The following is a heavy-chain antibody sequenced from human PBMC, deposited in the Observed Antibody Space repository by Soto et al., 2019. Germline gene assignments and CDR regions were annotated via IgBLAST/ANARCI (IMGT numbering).Heavy chain of an antibody. J-gene: IGHJ4*02. CDR2: ISSSGDIM. CDR1: GFTFSDSY. V-gene: IGHV3-11*01. Sequence: GGSLRLSCAASGFTFSDSYMSWIRQAPGKGLEWVSYISSSGDIMYCADSVKGRFTISRDNAKNSLYLQMNSLRAEDTAVYYCARDLGYYDSSGYFDYWGQGTLVTVSS. D-gene: IGHD3-22*01. CDR3: ARDLGYYDSSGYFDY.